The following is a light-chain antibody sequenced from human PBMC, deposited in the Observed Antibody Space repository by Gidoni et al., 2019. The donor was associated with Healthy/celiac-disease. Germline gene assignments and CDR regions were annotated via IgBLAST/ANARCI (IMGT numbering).Light chain of an antibody. CDR3: MIWHSSARV. V-gene: IGLV5-45*03. Sequence: QAVLTQPSSLSASPGASASLTGTLRSGIKVGTYRIYWYQQKPGSPPQYLLRYKSDSDKQQGSGVPSRFSGSKDASANAGILLISGLQSEDEADYYCMIWHSSARVFGGGTKLTVL. J-gene: IGLJ3*02. CDR2: YKSDSDK. CDR1: SGIKVGTYR.